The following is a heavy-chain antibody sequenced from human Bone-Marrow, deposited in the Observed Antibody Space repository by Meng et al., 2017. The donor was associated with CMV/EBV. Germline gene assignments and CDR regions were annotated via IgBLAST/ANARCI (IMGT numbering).Heavy chain of an antibody. J-gene: IGHJ4*02. Sequence: GESLKISCAASGFTFDDYTMHWVRQAPGKGLEWVSLISWDGGSTYYVDSVKGRFTISRDNSKNSLYLQMNSLRTEDTALYYCAKDERFRGVAAAGVFDYWGQGTLVTVSS. V-gene: IGHV3-43*01. CDR2: ISWDGGST. CDR3: AKDERFRGVAAAGVFDY. CDR1: GFTFDDYT. D-gene: IGHD6-13*01.